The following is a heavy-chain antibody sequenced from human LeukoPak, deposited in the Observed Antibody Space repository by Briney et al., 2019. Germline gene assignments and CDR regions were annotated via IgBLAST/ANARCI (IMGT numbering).Heavy chain of an antibody. J-gene: IGHJ3*02. Sequence: SETLSLTCTVSGGSISSSSYYWGWIRQPPGKGLEWIGSIYYSGSTYYNPSLKSRVTISVDTSKNQFSLKLSSVTAADTAVYYCARDDYYDSSGYPDAFDIWGQGTMVTVSS. CDR1: GGSISSSSYY. CDR2: IYYSGST. CDR3: ARDDYYDSSGYPDAFDI. V-gene: IGHV4-39*07. D-gene: IGHD3-22*01.